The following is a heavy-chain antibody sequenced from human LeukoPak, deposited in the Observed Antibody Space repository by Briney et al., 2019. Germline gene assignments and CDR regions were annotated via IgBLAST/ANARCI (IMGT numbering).Heavy chain of an antibody. CDR2: IYYSGST. Sequence: SETLSLTCTVSGGSISSSSYYWGWIRQPPGKGLEWIGSIYYSGSTYYNPSLKSRVTISVDTSKNQFSLKLSSVTAADTAVYYCARSFITGTTYGAFDIWGQGTMVTVSS. CDR3: ARSFITGTTYGAFDI. D-gene: IGHD1-7*01. J-gene: IGHJ3*02. V-gene: IGHV4-39*07. CDR1: GGSISSSSYY.